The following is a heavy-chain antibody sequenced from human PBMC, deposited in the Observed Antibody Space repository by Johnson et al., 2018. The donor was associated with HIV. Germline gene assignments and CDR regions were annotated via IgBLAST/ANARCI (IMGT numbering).Heavy chain of an antibody. V-gene: IGHV3-33*06. CDR2: IWYDGSNK. J-gene: IGHJ3*02. CDR3: VKGIDSSSWYAFDI. D-gene: IGHD6-13*01. Sequence: QVQLVESGGGVVQPGRSLRLSCAASGFTFNSYGMHWVRQAPGKGLEWVAVIWYDGSNKYYADSVKGLFTISRDNSKNTLYLQMNSLRAEDTAVYYCVKGIDSSSWYAFDIWGQGTMVTVSS. CDR1: GFTFNSYG.